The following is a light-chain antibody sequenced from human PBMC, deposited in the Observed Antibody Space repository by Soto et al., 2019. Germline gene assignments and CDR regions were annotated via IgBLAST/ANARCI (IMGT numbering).Light chain of an antibody. V-gene: IGKV1-39*01. CDR1: QSIRRS. CDR2: AAS. J-gene: IGKJ1*01. CDR3: QHYNSYSEA. Sequence: DIQMTQSPSSLSASVADRVTITCRASQSIRRSLNWYQQKPGKAPKLLIYAASSLQSGVPSRFSGSGYGTELTLTISSLQPDDFATYYCQHYNSYSEAFGQGTKVDIK.